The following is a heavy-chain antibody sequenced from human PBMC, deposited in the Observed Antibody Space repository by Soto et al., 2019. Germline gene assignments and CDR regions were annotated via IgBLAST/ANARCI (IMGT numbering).Heavy chain of an antibody. D-gene: IGHD3-10*01. CDR1: GFTFSSYA. CDR3: ARDPYYGAIDY. CDR2: LSGSGSRT. V-gene: IGHV3-23*01. Sequence: TGGSLRLSCAASGFTFSSYAMSWVRQAPGKGLEWVAALSGSGSRTYYVDAVKGRFTISRDNAKNSLYLQMNSLRVEDTAVYYCARDPYYGAIDYWGQGTLVTVS. J-gene: IGHJ4*02.